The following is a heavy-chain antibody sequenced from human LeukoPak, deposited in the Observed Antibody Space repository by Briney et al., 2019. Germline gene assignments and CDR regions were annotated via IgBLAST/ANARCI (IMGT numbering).Heavy chain of an antibody. Sequence: SETLSLTCTVSGGSLTSTSHYWDWVRQPPGKGLEWLGSIYPSGSTYYNPSLKSRVTVSFDTSKNQFSLSLTSVTAADTAVYYCTKRRGYSFGFDYYYMDVWGKGTTVTISS. CDR3: TKRRGYSFGFDYYYMDV. V-gene: IGHV4-39*01. CDR1: GGSLTSTSHY. D-gene: IGHD5-18*01. J-gene: IGHJ6*03. CDR2: IYPSGST.